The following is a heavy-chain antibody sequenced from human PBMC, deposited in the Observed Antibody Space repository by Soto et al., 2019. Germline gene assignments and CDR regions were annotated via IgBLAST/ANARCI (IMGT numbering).Heavy chain of an antibody. J-gene: IGHJ6*03. Sequence: GGSLRLSCAASGFTVSSNYMSWVRQAPGKGLEWVSVIYSGGSTYYADSVKGRFTISRHNSKNTLYLQMNSLRAEDTAVYYCARGGGSSWYYYYYMDVWGKGTTVTVSS. CDR2: IYSGGST. D-gene: IGHD6-13*01. V-gene: IGHV3-53*04. CDR3: ARGGGSSWYYYYYMDV. CDR1: GFTVSSNY.